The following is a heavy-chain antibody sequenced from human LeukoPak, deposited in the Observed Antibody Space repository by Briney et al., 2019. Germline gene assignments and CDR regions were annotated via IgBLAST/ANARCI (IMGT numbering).Heavy chain of an antibody. J-gene: IGHJ2*01. D-gene: IGHD3-22*01. CDR1: GFTFSSYA. V-gene: IGHV3-23*01. Sequence: SGGSLRLSCAASGFTFSSYAMSWVRQAPGKGLEWVSAISGSGGSTYYADSVKGQFTISRDNSKNTRYLQMNSLRAEDTAVYYCAKDRHYYDSSCYYYWNFDLWGRGTLVTVSS. CDR3: AKDRHYYDSSCYYYWNFDL. CDR2: ISGSGGST.